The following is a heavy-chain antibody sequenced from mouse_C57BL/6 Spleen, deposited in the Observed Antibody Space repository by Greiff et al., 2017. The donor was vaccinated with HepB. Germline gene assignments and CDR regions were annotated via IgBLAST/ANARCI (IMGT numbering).Heavy chain of an antibody. CDR3: ARGEGSTTVVADAMDY. V-gene: IGHV1-19*01. Sequence: EVQLQQSGPVLVKPGASVKMSCKASGYTFTDYYMNWVKQSHGKSLEWIGVINPYNGGTSYNQKFKGKATLTVDKSSSTAYMELNSLTSEDSAVYYCARGEGSTTVVADAMDYWGQGTSVTVSS. D-gene: IGHD1-1*01. CDR2: INPYNGGT. CDR1: GYTFTDYY. J-gene: IGHJ4*01.